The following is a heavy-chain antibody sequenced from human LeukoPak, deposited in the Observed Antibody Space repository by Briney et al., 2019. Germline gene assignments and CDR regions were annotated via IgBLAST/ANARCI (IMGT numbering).Heavy chain of an antibody. CDR3: AREVVGSGSYYNYYYYMDV. Sequence: SETLSLTCTVSGGSISDYYWSWIRQPAGKGLEWIGRIYSSGSTNYNPSLKSRVTMSVDTSKNQFSLKLSSVTAADTAVYYCAREVVGSGSYYNYYYYMDVWGKGTTVTISS. D-gene: IGHD3-10*01. J-gene: IGHJ6*03. CDR1: GGSISDYY. V-gene: IGHV4-4*07. CDR2: IYSSGST.